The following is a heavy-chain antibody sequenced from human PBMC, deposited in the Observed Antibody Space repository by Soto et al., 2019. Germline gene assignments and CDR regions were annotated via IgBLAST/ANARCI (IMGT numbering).Heavy chain of an antibody. CDR2: ISYDGSNK. Sequence: GGSLRLSCAASGFTFSSYGMHWVRQAPGKGLEWVAVISYDGSNKYYADSVKGRFTISRDNSKNTLYLQMNSLRAEDTAVYYCANAAVGSRSHRSLSWGQGTLVTVSS. D-gene: IGHD1-26*01. CDR3: ANAAVGSRSHRSLS. V-gene: IGHV3-30*18. J-gene: IGHJ4*02. CDR1: GFTFSSYG.